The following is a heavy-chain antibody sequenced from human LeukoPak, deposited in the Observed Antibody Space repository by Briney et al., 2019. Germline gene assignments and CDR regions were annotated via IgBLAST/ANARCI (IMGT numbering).Heavy chain of an antibody. D-gene: IGHD2-2*01. CDR3: ARVYQSAEYYFDY. CDR2: IYYTGST. J-gene: IGHJ4*02. CDR1: GGSIDSYY. V-gene: IGHV4-59*01. Sequence: SETLSLTCTVSGGSIDSYYWSWIRQPPRKGLEWIGYIYYTGSTEYHPSLKSRVTISLDTSKNQFSLKLTSVTAADTAVYYCARVYQSAEYYFDYWGQGNLVSVSS.